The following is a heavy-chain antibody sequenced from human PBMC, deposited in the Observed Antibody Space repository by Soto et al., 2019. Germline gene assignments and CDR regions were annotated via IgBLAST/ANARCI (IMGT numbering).Heavy chain of an antibody. CDR1: GGTFSSYA. V-gene: IGHV1-69*13. CDR3: ARTYGGNLYYYGMDV. CDR2: IIPIFGTA. Sequence: SVKVSCKASGGTFSSYAISWVRQAPGQGLEWMGGIIPIFGTANYAQKFQGRVTITADESTSTAYMELSSLRSEDTAVYYCARTYGGNLYYYGMDVWGQGTTVTVSS. D-gene: IGHD4-17*01. J-gene: IGHJ6*02.